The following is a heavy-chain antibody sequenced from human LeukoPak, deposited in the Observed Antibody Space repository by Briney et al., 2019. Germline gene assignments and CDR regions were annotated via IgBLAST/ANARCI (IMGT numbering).Heavy chain of an antibody. D-gene: IGHD4-17*01. J-gene: IGHJ4*02. Sequence: ASVKVSCKASGNTFTGYYMHWVRQAPGQGLEWMGWINPNSGGTDTAQKFQGRVTMTRDTSISTAYMELSRLRSDDTAVYYCARGSYSVYGDYAPIDYWGQGTLVTVSS. V-gene: IGHV1-2*02. CDR1: GNTFTGYY. CDR2: INPNSGGT. CDR3: ARGSYSVYGDYAPIDY.